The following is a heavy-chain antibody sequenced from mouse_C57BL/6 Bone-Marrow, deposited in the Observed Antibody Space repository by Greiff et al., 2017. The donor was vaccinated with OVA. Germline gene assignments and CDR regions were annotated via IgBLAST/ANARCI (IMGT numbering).Heavy chain of an antibody. V-gene: IGHV1-52*01. CDR2: IDPSDSDT. CDR3: VRGGPLDWYFDV. J-gene: IGHJ1*03. Sequence: QVQLQQPGAELVRPGSSVKLSCKASGYTFTSYWMHWVKQRPIQGLEWIGNIDPSDSDTHYNQKFKDKATLTVDKSSSIAYMQLSSLTSEDSAVYYCVRGGPLDWYFDVWGTGTTVTVSS. D-gene: IGHD2-10*02. CDR1: GYTFTSYW.